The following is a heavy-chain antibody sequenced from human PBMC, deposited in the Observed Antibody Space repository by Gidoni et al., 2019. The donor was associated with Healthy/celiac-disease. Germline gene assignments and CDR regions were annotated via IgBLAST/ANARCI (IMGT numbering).Heavy chain of an antibody. Sequence: QVQLVQSGAEVKKPGASVKVSCKASGYTFTGYYMHWVRQAPGQGLEWMGWINPNSGGTNYAQKFQGRVTMTRDTSISTAYMELSRLRSDDTAVYYCARDWGYSSSSGFAYYGMDVWGQGTTVTVSS. V-gene: IGHV1-2*02. CDR2: INPNSGGT. D-gene: IGHD6-6*01. CDR3: ARDWGYSSSSGFAYYGMDV. CDR1: GYTFTGYY. J-gene: IGHJ6*02.